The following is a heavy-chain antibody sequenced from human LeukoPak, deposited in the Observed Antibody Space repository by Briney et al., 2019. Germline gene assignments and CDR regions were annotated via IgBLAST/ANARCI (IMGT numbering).Heavy chain of an antibody. V-gene: IGHV3-7*01. CDR2: IKQDGSEK. CDR3: ARERGFDYDSGSYYKGFEY. CDR1: GFTFSSYS. J-gene: IGHJ4*02. Sequence: GGSLRLSCTASGFTFSSYSMSWVRQAPGKGLEWVANIKQDGSEKYYVDSMKGRFTISRDNAKNSLYLQMNSLRAEDTAVYYCARERGFDYDSGSYYKGFEYWGQGTLVTVSS. D-gene: IGHD3-10*01.